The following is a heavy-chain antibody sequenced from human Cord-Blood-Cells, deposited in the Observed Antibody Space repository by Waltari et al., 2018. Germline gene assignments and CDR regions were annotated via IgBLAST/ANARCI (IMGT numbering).Heavy chain of an antibody. CDR1: GFPCSSYG. V-gene: IGHV3-30*18. CDR3: AKDLGRKAGSYYRGFDY. D-gene: IGHD3-10*01. Sequence: QVQLVESGGGVVQPGRSLRLSCAASGFPCSSYGMHWVRRASGKGLAWVAVLWYDGSNKYDADSVKGRFTISRDNSKNTLYLQMNSLRAEDTAMYYCAKDLGRKAGSYYRGFDYWGQGTLVTVSS. CDR2: LWYDGSNK. J-gene: IGHJ4*02.